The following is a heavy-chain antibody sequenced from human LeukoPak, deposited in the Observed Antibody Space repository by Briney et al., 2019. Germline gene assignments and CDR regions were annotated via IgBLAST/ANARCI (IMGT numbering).Heavy chain of an antibody. Sequence: GASVKVSCKASGYTFTSYGISWVRQAPGQGLEWMGWISAYNGNTNYAQKLQGRVTMTTDTSTSTAYMELRSLRSDDTAVYYCARGGIVVVPAATPYGALRVWGQGTLVTVSS. CDR2: ISAYNGNT. V-gene: IGHV1-18*01. D-gene: IGHD2-2*01. CDR3: ARGGIVVVPAATPYGALRV. J-gene: IGHJ4*02. CDR1: GYTFTSYG.